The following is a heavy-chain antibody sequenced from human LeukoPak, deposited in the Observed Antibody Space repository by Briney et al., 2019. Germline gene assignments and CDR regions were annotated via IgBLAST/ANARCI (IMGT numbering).Heavy chain of an antibody. CDR2: ISYNGIDE. Sequence: GGSLRLSCEVSGFTFRDYSIHWFRQAPGGGLEWVAHISYNGIDEHYAGSVKGRFTVSRDDSKNTAYLLMSGLTTEDTAFYYCAKLGYGFDYWGQGTLDIVSS. J-gene: IGHJ4*02. CDR3: AKLGYGFDY. V-gene: IGHV3-30*18. CDR1: GFTFRDYS. D-gene: IGHD2-15*01.